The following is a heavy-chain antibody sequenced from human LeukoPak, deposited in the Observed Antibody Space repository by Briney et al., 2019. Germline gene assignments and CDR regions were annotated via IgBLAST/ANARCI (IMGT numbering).Heavy chain of an antibody. Sequence: SETLSLTCAVYGGSFSGYYWSWIRQPPGKGLEWTGEINHSGSTNDNPSLKSRVTISVDTYKNQFSLKLSSVTAADTAVYYCARASAGYSGSYYGSWFDPWGQGTLVTVSS. V-gene: IGHV4-34*01. CDR1: GGSFSGYY. D-gene: IGHD1-26*01. CDR2: INHSGST. J-gene: IGHJ5*02. CDR3: ARASAGYSGSYYGSWFDP.